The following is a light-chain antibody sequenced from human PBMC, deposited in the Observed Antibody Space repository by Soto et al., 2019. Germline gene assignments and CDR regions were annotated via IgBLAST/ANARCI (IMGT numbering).Light chain of an antibody. CDR3: CSYTSISTVV. V-gene: IGLV2-14*01. CDR1: SSDVGGSNY. J-gene: IGLJ2*01. CDR2: GVS. Sequence: QSVLTQPASVSGSPGQSITISCTGTSSDVGGSNYVSWYQHHPGKAPKLILFGVSDRPSGVSHRFSGAKSGHTASLTISGLQAEDAADYYCCSYTSISTVVFGGGTKRTVL.